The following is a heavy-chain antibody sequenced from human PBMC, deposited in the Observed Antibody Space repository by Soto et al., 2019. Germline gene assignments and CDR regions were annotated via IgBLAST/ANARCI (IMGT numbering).Heavy chain of an antibody. Sequence: GGSLRLSCRASGFTFSDSWMTWVRQAPGKGLEWVARIKPDDSEKKYADSVTGRFSISRDNAKNSMYLQMDSLRGEDTAVYYCLSGGSNYDSSGQGTLVTVSS. V-gene: IGHV3-7*01. J-gene: IGHJ5*02. CDR2: IKPDDSEK. D-gene: IGHD4-4*01. CDR1: GFTFSDSW. CDR3: LSGGSNYDS.